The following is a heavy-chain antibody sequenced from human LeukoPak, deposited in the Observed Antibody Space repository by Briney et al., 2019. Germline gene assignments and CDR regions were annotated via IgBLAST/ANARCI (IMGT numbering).Heavy chain of an antibody. CDR1: GGSISSHY. J-gene: IGHJ2*01. Sequence: PSETLSLTCTVSGGSISSHYWSWIRQPPGKGLEWIGYIYYSGSTNYNPSLKSRVTISVDTSKNQFSLKLSSVTAADTAVYYCARSPVDYYDSSGYYLSYYWYFDLWGRGTLVTVSS. CDR2: IYYSGST. CDR3: ARSPVDYYDSSGYYLSYYWYFDL. V-gene: IGHV4-59*11. D-gene: IGHD3-22*01.